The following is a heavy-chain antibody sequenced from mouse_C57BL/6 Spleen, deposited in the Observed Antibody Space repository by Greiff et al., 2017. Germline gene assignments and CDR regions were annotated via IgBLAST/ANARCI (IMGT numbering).Heavy chain of an antibody. D-gene: IGHD1-1*01. CDR2: IDPSDSET. V-gene: IGHV1-52*01. CDR1: GYTFTSYW. CDR3: AREGYYGSRGMDY. J-gene: IGHJ4*01. Sequence: VQLQQPGAELVRPGSSVKLFCKASGYTFTSYWMHWVKQRPIQGLEWIGNIDPSDSETHYNQKFKDKATLTVDKSSSTADMQLSSLTSEDSAVYYCAREGYYGSRGMDYWGQGTSVTVSS.